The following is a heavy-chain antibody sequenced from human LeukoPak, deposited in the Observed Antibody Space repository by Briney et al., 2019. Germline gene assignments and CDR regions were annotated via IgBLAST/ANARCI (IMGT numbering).Heavy chain of an antibody. CDR2: IIPIFGTA. V-gene: IGHV1-69*05. Sequence: SVKVSCKASGGTFSSYAISWVRQAPGQGREWMGGIIPIFGTANYAQKFQGRVTITTDESTSTAYMELSSLRSEDTAVYYCARGLRFLEWLFPHAFDIWGQGTMVTVSS. D-gene: IGHD3-3*01. CDR3: ARGLRFLEWLFPHAFDI. CDR1: GGTFSSYA. J-gene: IGHJ3*02.